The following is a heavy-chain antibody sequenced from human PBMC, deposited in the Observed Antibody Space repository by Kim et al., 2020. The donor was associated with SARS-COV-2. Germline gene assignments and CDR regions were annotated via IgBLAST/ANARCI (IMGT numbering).Heavy chain of an antibody. J-gene: IGHJ6*02. CDR1: GGTFSSYA. D-gene: IGHD2-2*01. Sequence: SVKVSCKASGGTFSSYAISWVRQAPGQGLEWMGGIIPIFGTANYAQKFQGRVTITADESTSTAYMELSSLRSEDTAVYYCASDIVVVPAANFYYYYGMDVWGQGTTVTVSS. CDR3: ASDIVVVPAANFYYYYGMDV. V-gene: IGHV1-69*13. CDR2: IIPIFGTA.